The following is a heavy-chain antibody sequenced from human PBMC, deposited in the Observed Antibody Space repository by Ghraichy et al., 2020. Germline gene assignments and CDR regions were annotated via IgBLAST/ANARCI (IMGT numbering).Heavy chain of an antibody. CDR3: ARVGCSSSSCSFFDY. Sequence: GGYLRLSCVASGLTFSSYWMHWVRQAPGKGLVWVSRIKSDGSSTNYADSVKGRFTISRDNVKNTLYLQMNSLRAEDTAVYYCARVGCSSSSCSFFDYWGQGTLVTVSS. CDR1: GLTFSSYW. J-gene: IGHJ4*02. D-gene: IGHD2-2*01. V-gene: IGHV3-74*01. CDR2: IKSDGSST.